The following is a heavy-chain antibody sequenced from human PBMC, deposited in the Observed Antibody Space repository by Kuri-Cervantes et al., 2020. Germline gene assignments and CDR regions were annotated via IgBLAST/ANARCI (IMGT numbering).Heavy chain of an antibody. CDR3: TTTFMITFGGVIVKAEDY. Sequence: LSLTCAASGFTFRNAWMSWVRQAPGKGLEWVGRIKSKTDGGTTDYAAPVKGRFTISRDDSKNTLYLQMNSLKTEDTAVYYCTTTFMITFGGVIVKAEDYWGQGTLVTVSS. D-gene: IGHD3-16*02. CDR1: GFTFRNAW. CDR2: IKSKTDGGTT. V-gene: IGHV3-15*01. J-gene: IGHJ4*02.